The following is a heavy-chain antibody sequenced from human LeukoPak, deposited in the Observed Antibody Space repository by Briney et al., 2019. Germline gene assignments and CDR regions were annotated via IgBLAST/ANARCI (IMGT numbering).Heavy chain of an antibody. CDR3: AKPDTPLYDSSGYHPYYFDY. D-gene: IGHD3-22*01. J-gene: IGHJ4*02. CDR2: ISWDGGST. Sequence: GGSLRLSCAASGFTFDDYTMHWVRQAPGKGLEWVSLISWDGGSTYYADSVKGRFTISRDNSKNSLYLQMNSLRAEDTALYYCAKPDTPLYDSSGYHPYYFDYWGQGTLVTVSS. V-gene: IGHV3-43*01. CDR1: GFTFDDYT.